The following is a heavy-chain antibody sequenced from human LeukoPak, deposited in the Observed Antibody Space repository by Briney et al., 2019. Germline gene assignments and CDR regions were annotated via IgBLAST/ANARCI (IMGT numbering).Heavy chain of an antibody. CDR1: GGSVSSGSYY. V-gene: IGHV4-61*01. D-gene: IGHD2-15*01. J-gene: IGHJ2*01. CDR2: IYYSGST. CDR3: TSGRPRCSGGRCYSSSWYFDL. Sequence: PSETLSLTCTVSGGSVSSGSYYWSWIRQPPGKGLEWIGYIYYSGSTNYNPSLKSRVTISVDTSKNQFSLRLTSVTAADTAVYYCTSGRPRCSGGRCYSSSWYFDLWGRGTLVTVSS.